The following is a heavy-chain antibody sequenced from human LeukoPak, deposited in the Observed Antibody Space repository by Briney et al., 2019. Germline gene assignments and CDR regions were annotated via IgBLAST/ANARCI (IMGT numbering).Heavy chain of an antibody. CDR1: GFTFSNYA. Sequence: GGSLRLSCAASGFTFSNYAMNWVRQAPGKGLGWVSAIGGGGGSTYYADSVKGRLTISRDNSKNTLYLQMNSLRADDTAIYYCAKVSTIFGVVIPSDFWGQGTLVTVSS. CDR3: AKVSTIFGVVIPSDF. D-gene: IGHD3-3*01. V-gene: IGHV3-23*01. CDR2: IGGGGGST. J-gene: IGHJ4*02.